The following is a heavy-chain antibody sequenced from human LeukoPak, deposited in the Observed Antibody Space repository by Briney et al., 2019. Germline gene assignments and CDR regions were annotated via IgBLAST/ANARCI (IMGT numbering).Heavy chain of an antibody. CDR1: GGSISSYY. V-gene: IGHV4-59*01. D-gene: IGHD3-3*01. Sequence: PSETLSLTCTVSGGSISSYYWSWIRQPPGKGLEWIGYIYYSGSTNYNPSLKSRVTISVDTSKNQFSLKLSSVTAADTAVYYCARDRRTTIFGVVIRVNAFDIWGQGTMVTVSS. J-gene: IGHJ3*02. CDR2: IYYSGST. CDR3: ARDRRTTIFGVVIRVNAFDI.